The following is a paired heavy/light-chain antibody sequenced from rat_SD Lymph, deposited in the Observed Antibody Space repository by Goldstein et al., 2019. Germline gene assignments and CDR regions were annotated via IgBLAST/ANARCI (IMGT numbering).Heavy chain of an antibody. J-gene: IGHJ2*01. Sequence: EVQLVESGGGLVKPGSSLKLSCVASGFTFSSYGMHWIRQAPKKGLEWIALIYYDSSNKYYADSVKGRFTISRDNSKNTLYLEMNSLRSEDTAMYYCAKLGIAWGQGVMVTVSS. V-gene: IGHV5-54*01. CDR3: AKLGIA. D-gene: IGHD1-11*01. CDR2: IYYDSSNK. CDR1: GFTFSSYG.
Light chain of an antibody. CDR2: LAS. V-gene: IGKV6S9*01. J-gene: IGKJ2-3*01. Sequence: ETVMTQSPASMSTSVGERVTVNCKASQSVGSVVAWFQQIPGQSPKRLIYLASNRHTGVPDRFTGSGFGRDFTLTISNVEAEDLAVYYCLQYDSIPYTFGAGTKLELK. CDR3: LQYDSIPYT. CDR1: QSVGSV.